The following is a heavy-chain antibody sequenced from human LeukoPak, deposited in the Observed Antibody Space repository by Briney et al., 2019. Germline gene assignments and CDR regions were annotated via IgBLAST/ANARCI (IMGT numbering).Heavy chain of an antibody. CDR2: INPNSGGT. CDR1: GYTFTGYY. CDR3: ARELDGDYDDFDY. V-gene: IGHV1-2*02. D-gene: IGHD4-17*01. J-gene: IGHJ4*02. Sequence: ASVKVSCKASGYTFTGYYMHWVRQAPGQGLEWMGWINPNSGGTNYAQKFQGRVTMTRDTSTSTVYMELSSLRSEDTAVYYCARELDGDYDDFDYWGQGTLVTVSS.